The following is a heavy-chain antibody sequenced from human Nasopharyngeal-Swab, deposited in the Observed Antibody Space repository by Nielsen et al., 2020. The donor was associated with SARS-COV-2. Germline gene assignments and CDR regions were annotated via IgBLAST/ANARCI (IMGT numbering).Heavy chain of an antibody. D-gene: IGHD1-26*01. Sequence: SETLSLTCAVYGGSFSGYYWSWIRQPPGKGLEWIGEINHSGSTNYNPSLKSRVTISVDTSRNQFSLKLSSVTAADTAVYYCAHYSSGSLSSPRGRGYFDYWGQGTLVTVSP. CDR2: INHSGST. CDR1: GGSFSGYY. J-gene: IGHJ4*02. V-gene: IGHV4-34*01. CDR3: AHYSSGSLSSPRGRGYFDY.